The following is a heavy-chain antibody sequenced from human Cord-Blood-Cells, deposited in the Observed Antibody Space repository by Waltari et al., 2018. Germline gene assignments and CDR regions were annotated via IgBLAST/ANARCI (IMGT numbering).Heavy chain of an antibody. J-gene: IGHJ4*02. CDR2: IITIFGTA. Sequence: QVQLVQSGAEVKKPGSSVKVSCTASGGTFSSYAISWVRQRPGTGLEWMGGIITIFGTANYAQKFQGRVTITADESTSTAYMELSSLRSEDTAVYYCARLMTEITMVRGVIDLHDYWGQGTLVTVSS. CDR3: ARLMTEITMVRGVIDLHDY. D-gene: IGHD3-10*01. CDR1: GGTFSSYA. V-gene: IGHV1-69*01.